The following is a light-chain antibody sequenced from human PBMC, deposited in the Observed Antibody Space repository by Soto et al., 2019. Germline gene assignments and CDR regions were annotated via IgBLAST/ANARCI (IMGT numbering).Light chain of an antibody. CDR1: QGISRF. CDR3: QQSYSPPPVT. Sequence: DIQMTQSPSSLSASVGARVTITCRASQGISRFLNWYQQKPGKAPKLLIYAASSLQSGVPSRFSGSGSGTDFTLTISSLQPEDFATYYCQQSYSPPPVTFGQGTRLEIK. J-gene: IGKJ5*01. CDR2: AAS. V-gene: IGKV1-39*01.